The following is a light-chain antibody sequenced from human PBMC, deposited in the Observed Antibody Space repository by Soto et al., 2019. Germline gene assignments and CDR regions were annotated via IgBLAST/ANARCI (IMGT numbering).Light chain of an antibody. J-gene: IGKJ1*01. V-gene: IGKV1-5*03. CDR3: QQYGSSSPWT. CDR1: QSISSW. Sequence: DIQMTQSPSTLSASVGDRVTITCRASQSISSWLAWYQQKPGRAPKLLIYKASSLETGVPSRIRGSGSGTEFTLIISSLQPDDFASYYCQQYGSSSPWTFGQGTKVEIK. CDR2: KAS.